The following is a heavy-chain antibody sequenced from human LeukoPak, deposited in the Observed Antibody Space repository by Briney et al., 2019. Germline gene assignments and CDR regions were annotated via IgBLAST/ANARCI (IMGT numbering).Heavy chain of an antibody. CDR1: GYTFTSYG. CDR3: AREECYDFWSGYYTASGFDY. CDR2: ISAYNGNT. J-gene: IGHJ4*02. D-gene: IGHD3-3*01. Sequence: ASVKVSCKASGYTFTSYGISWVRQAPGQGLEWMGWISAYNGNTNYAQKLQGRVTMTTDTSTSTAYMELRSLRSDDTAVYYCAREECYDFWSGYYTASGFDYWGQGTLVTVSS. V-gene: IGHV1-18*01.